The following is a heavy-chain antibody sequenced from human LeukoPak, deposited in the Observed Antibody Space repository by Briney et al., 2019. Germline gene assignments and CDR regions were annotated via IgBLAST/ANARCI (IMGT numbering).Heavy chain of an antibody. Sequence: SETLSLTCTVSGGSISSGGYYWSWIRQPPGKGLEWIGYIYHSGSTYYNPSLKSRVTISVDRSKNQLSLKLSSVTAADTAVYYCARAPPEYAKKGVSFALDIWGQGTMVTVSS. CDR1: GGSISSGGYY. CDR2: IYHSGST. V-gene: IGHV4-30-2*01. CDR3: ARAPPEYAKKGVSFALDI. D-gene: IGHD2-8*01. J-gene: IGHJ3*02.